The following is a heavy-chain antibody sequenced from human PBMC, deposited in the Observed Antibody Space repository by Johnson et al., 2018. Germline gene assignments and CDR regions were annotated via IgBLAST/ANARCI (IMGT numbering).Heavy chain of an antibody. V-gene: IGHV3-23*04. J-gene: IGHJ6*02. Sequence: VQLVESGGGFVQPGGSLRLSCAGSGFIFGNYAMRWARQAPGKGLEWVSSISDSGDTTWYSDSVQARFAISRDNSKNTLALQMNSLRADDTAIYYVAKYVVVVPVRYGLDVWGEGTTVTVSS. D-gene: IGHD2-2*01. CDR2: ISDSGDTT. CDR3: AKYVVVVPVRYGLDV. CDR1: GFIFGNYA.